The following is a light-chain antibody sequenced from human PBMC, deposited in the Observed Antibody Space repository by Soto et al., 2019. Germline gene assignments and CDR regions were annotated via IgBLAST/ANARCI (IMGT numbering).Light chain of an antibody. Sequence: EIVLTQSPATLSLSPGERATLSCRASQSVSSYLAWYQQKPGQAPRLLIYDTSNRATGIPARFSGSGSGTDFTLTISSLEPEDFALYYCQQRSNLWLTFGGGTKVEIK. CDR1: QSVSSY. J-gene: IGKJ4*01. CDR2: DTS. V-gene: IGKV3-11*01. CDR3: QQRSNLWLT.